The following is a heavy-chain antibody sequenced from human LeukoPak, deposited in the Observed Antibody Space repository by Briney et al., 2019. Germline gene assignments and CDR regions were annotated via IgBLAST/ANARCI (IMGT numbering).Heavy chain of an antibody. V-gene: IGHV3-48*03. CDR2: ISSSGSTI. CDR3: ARAGYDFWSGYHYLSDY. J-gene: IGHJ4*02. Sequence: PGGSLRLSCAASGFTFSSYEMNWVRQAPGKGLEWDSYISSSGSTIYYADSVKGRFTISRDNAKNSLYLQMNSLRAEDTAVYYCARAGYDFWSGYHYLSDYWGQGTLVTVSS. D-gene: IGHD3/OR15-3a*01. CDR1: GFTFSSYE.